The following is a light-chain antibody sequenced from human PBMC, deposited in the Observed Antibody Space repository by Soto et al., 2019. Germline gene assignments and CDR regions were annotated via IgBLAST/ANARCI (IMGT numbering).Light chain of an antibody. CDR3: QQRSNWPPIT. CDR2: GAS. J-gene: IGKJ5*01. CDR1: QSVSSN. V-gene: IGKV3D-20*02. Sequence: IVMTQSPATLSVSPGERATLSCRASQSVSSNLAWHQQKPGQAPRLLISGASSRATGIPDRFSGSGFGTDFTLTISRLEPEDFAVYYCQQRSNWPPITFGQGTRLEI.